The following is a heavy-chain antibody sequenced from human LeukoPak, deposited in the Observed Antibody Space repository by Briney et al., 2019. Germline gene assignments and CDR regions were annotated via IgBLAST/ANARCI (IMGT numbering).Heavy chain of an antibody. CDR3: ARDTVDTPWAFDI. CDR1: GFDLGHYE. CDR2: ISYDGSNK. J-gene: IGHJ3*02. Sequence: GGSLRLSCAASGFDLGHYEVNWVRQAPGKGLEWVAVISYDGSNKYYADSVKGRFTISRDNSKNTLYLQMNSLRAEDTAVYYCARDTVDTPWAFDIWGQGTMVTVSS. D-gene: IGHD5-18*01. V-gene: IGHV3-30*04.